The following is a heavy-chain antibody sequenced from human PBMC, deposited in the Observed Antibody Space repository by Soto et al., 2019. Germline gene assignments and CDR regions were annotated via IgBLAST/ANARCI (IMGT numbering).Heavy chain of an antibody. D-gene: IGHD1-26*01. CDR2: INAGNGNT. CDR1: GYTFTSYA. Sequence: GASVKVSCKASGYTFTSYAMHWVRQAPGQRLEWMGWINAGNGNTKYSQKFQGRVTITRDTSASTAYMELSSLRSEDTAVYYCARGGRLYWYFYLWGRGSLVTVSS. CDR3: ARGGRLYWYFYL. J-gene: IGHJ2*01. V-gene: IGHV1-3*01.